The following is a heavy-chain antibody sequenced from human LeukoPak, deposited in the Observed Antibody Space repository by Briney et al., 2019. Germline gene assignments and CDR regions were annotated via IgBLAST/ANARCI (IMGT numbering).Heavy chain of an antibody. CDR2: ISSNGVST. Sequence: GGSLRLSCAASGFTFCNYAMHWGRQAPGKGLEYVSTISSNGVSTYYANSVKGRLTISRDNSKNTLYLQMGSLRAEDMAVYYCARGPPDYYYYGMDVWGQGTTVTVSS. V-gene: IGHV3-64*01. CDR1: GFTFCNYA. CDR3: ARGPPDYYYYGMDV. J-gene: IGHJ6*02.